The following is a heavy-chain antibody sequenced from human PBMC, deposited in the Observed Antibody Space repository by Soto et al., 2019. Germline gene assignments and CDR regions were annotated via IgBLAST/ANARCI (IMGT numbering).Heavy chain of an antibody. CDR2: IIPIFGTA. V-gene: IGHV1-69*13. CDR3: AAPFPSSNTLDV. D-gene: IGHD6-6*01. J-gene: IGHJ6*02. Sequence: SVKVSCKASGGTFSSYAISWVRQAPGQGLEWMGGIIPIFGTANYAQKFQGRVTITADESTSTAYMELSSLRSEDTAVYYCAAPFPSSNTLDVWGQGTTVTVSS. CDR1: GGTFSSYA.